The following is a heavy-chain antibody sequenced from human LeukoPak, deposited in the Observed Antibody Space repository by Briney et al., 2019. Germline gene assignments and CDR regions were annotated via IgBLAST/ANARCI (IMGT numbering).Heavy chain of an antibody. CDR2: ITSSGSTS. J-gene: IGHJ4*02. D-gene: IGHD6-13*01. Sequence: GGSLRLSCAASGLTFSEYYVSWIRQAPGKGLEWVAYITSSGSTSYYSDSVRGRFTISKDNTRNSLFLQMNSLRGEDTAVYYCARGDSSPVFFDFWGQGTRVTVSS. V-gene: IGHV3-11*01. CDR1: GLTFSEYY. CDR3: ARGDSSPVFFDF.